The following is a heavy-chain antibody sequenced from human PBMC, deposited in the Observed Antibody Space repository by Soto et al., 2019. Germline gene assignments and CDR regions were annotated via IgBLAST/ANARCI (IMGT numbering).Heavy chain of an antibody. CDR2: INPSGGST. Sequence: ASVKVSCKASGYTFTSYYMHWARQAPGQGLEWMGIINPSGGSTSYAQKFQGRVTMTRDTSTSTVYMELNSLRSEDTAVYYCASTTNSIVVVISYWGQGTLVTVSS. CDR1: GYTFTSYY. V-gene: IGHV1-46*01. D-gene: IGHD3-22*01. J-gene: IGHJ4*02. CDR3: ASTTNSIVVVISY.